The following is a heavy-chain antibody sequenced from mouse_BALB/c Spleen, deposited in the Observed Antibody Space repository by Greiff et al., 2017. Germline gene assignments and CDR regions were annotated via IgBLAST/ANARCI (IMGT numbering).Heavy chain of an antibody. Sequence: EVHLVESGGGLVQPGGSLRLSCATSGFTFTDYYMSWVRQPPGKALEWLGFIRNKANGYTTEYSASVKGRFTISRDNSQSILYLQMNTLRAEDSATYFCARANWGGGFAYWGQGTLVTVSA. J-gene: IGHJ3*01. V-gene: IGHV7-3*02. CDR3: ARANWGGGFAY. D-gene: IGHD4-1*01. CDR2: IRNKANGYTT. CDR1: GFTFTDYY.